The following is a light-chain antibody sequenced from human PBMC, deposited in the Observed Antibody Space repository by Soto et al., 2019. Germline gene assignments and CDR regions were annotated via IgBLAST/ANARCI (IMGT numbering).Light chain of an antibody. Sequence: QSALTQPRSVSGSPGQSATISCTGTANDVGGHNYVSWYQQHPGDAPKLLIYDVTERPSGVPDRFSGSKSGNTASLTISGLQTEDAADYYCYSYAGTYTFVFGTGTKLTVL. CDR1: ANDVGGHNY. J-gene: IGLJ1*01. V-gene: IGLV2-11*01. CDR3: YSYAGTYTFV. CDR2: DVT.